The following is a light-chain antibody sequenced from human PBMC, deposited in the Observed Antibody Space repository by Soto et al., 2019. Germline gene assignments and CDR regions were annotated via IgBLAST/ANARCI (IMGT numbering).Light chain of an antibody. J-gene: IGKJ4*01. CDR2: WAS. CDR3: QQYYTTPPIS. Sequence: DIVLTQSPDSLAVSLGGRATINCTSSQSLLFSSSNRNYLAWYQQKAGQPPKLLIYWASSRESGVPDRFSGSGSGTDFTLTISSLQAEDVAVYYCQQYYTTPPISFGGGTKVDIK. V-gene: IGKV4-1*01. CDR1: QSLLFSSSNRNY.